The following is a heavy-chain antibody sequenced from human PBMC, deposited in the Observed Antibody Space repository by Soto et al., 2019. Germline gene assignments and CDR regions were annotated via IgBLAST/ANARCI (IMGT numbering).Heavy chain of an antibody. V-gene: IGHV4-34*01. CDR2: INHSGST. CDR3: ARWWPYYYDSSDYGMDV. CDR1: GGSFSGYY. D-gene: IGHD3-22*01. J-gene: IGHJ6*02. Sequence: KPSETLSLTCAVYGGSFSGYYWSWIRQPPGKGLEWIGEINHSGSTNYNPSLKSRVTISVDTSKNQFSLKLSSVTAADTAVYYCARWWPYYYDSSDYGMDVWGQGTTVTVSS.